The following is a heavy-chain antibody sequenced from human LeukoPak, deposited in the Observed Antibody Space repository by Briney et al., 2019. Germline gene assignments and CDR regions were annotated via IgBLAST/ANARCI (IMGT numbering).Heavy chain of an antibody. D-gene: IGHD5-18*01. J-gene: IGHJ4*02. Sequence: GGSLRLSCAASGFTFSNYWMSWVRQAPGKGLEWVANIKVDGSEKYYLDSVKGRFTISRDNAKNSVYLQMNSLTTDDTAFYFCAKELDTMFFDYWGQGALVTVSS. CDR3: AKELDTMFFDY. CDR2: IKVDGSEK. CDR1: GFTFSNYW. V-gene: IGHV3-7*03.